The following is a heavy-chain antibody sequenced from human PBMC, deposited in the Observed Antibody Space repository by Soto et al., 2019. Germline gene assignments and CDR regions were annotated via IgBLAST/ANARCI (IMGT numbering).Heavy chain of an antibody. J-gene: IGHJ3*02. CDR3: AKAFRGFIHGLDAFDI. CDR2: VSGTGDST. Sequence: QLGGSLRLSCAASGFIINTYAMSWVRQAPGKGLEWVSSVSGTGDSTSFADSVKGRFTISRDISKNTLYLQMNSLTAEDTAIYYCAKAFRGFIHGLDAFDIWGRGTMVTVSS. D-gene: IGHD5-18*01. CDR1: GFIINTYA. V-gene: IGHV3-23*01.